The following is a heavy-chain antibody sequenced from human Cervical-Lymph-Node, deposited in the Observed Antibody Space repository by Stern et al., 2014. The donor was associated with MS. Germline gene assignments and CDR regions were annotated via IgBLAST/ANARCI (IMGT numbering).Heavy chain of an antibody. CDR3: ARVTVSIGGLYYYYYGMDV. CDR2: IYYSGST. J-gene: IGHJ6*02. V-gene: IGHV4-59*01. Sequence: QVQLQESGPGLVKPSETLSLTCTVSGGSISSYYWSWIRQPPGKGLEWIGYIYYSGSTNYNPSLKSRVTISVDTSKNQFSLKLSSVTAADTAVYYCARVTVSIGGLYYYYYGMDVWGQGTTVTVSS. D-gene: IGHD3-9*01. CDR1: GGSISSYY.